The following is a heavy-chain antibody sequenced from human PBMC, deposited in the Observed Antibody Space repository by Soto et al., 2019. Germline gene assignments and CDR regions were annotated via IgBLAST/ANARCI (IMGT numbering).Heavy chain of an antibody. J-gene: IGHJ4*02. D-gene: IGHD3-22*01. CDR1: GFTFSSYA. V-gene: IGHV3-30*03. CDR2: ISYDGSNK. Sequence: GGSLRLSCAASGFTFSSYAMDWARQAPGKGLEWVAVISYDGSNKYYEDSVKGRFTISRDNSKNTLYLQMNSLRAEDTAVYYCATETKTSSYYDSSDYYSLYDYWGQGTLVTVSS. CDR3: ATETKTSSYYDSSDYYSLYDY.